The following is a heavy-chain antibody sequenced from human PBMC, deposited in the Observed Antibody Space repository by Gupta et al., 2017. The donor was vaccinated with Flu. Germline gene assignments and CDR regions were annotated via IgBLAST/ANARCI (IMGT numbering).Heavy chain of an antibody. CDR1: GGSFSVYY. D-gene: IGHD3-10*01. CDR2: INHSGST. CDR3: ARGEITMVRGVKSYYYYYGMDV. V-gene: IGHV4-34*01. Sequence: QVQLQPWGAGLLKPSETLSLTCAVYGGSFSVYYWSWIRQPPGKGLEWIGEINHSGSTNYNPSLKSRVTISVDTSKNQFSLKLSSVTAADTAVYYCARGEITMVRGVKSYYYYYGMDVWGQGTTVTVSS. J-gene: IGHJ6*02.